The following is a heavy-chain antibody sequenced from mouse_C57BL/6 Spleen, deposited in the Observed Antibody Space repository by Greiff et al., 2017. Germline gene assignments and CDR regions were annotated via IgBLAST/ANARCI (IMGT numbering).Heavy chain of an antibody. CDR1: GYTFTSYW. V-gene: IGHV1-64*01. J-gene: IGHJ3*01. D-gene: IGHD2-3*01. CDR3: ARGDGYYTWFAY. Sequence: VQLKQPGAELVKPGASVKLSCKASGYTFTSYWMHWVKQRPGQGLEWIGMIHPNSGSTNYNEKFKSKATLTVDKSSSTAYMQLSSLTSEDSAVYYCARGDGYYTWFAYWGQGTLVTVSA. CDR2: IHPNSGST.